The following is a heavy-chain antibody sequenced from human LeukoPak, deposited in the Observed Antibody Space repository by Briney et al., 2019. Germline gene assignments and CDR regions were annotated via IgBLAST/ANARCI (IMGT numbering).Heavy chain of an antibody. V-gene: IGHV3-23*01. CDR1: GFTFGNYA. CDR2: ISGAGSST. D-gene: IGHD6-6*01. CDR3: AKDPSSSAYFDY. Sequence: GGSLRLSCEASGFTFGNYAMNWVRQAPGKGLEWVSTISGAGSSTYYADSAKGRFTISRDNSKDTLFLQLNSLTAADTAMYFCAKDPSSSAYFDYWGQGTLVTVSS. J-gene: IGHJ4*02.